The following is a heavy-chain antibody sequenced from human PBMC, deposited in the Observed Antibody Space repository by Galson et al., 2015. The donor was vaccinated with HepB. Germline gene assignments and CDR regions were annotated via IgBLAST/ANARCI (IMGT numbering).Heavy chain of an antibody. CDR3: AKDRFVISSSSSYWLSTMDV. CDR1: GFSFSSHG. V-gene: IGHV3-30*18. D-gene: IGHD6-13*01. Sequence: SLRLSCAAAGFSFSSHGIHWVRQAPGKGLEWVAVISSDGDNKYYADSVKGRFTISRDNSRNTVYLQMNSLRPEDTAVYYCAKDRFVISSSSSYWLSTMDVWGQGTTVTVSS. J-gene: IGHJ6*02. CDR2: ISSDGDNK.